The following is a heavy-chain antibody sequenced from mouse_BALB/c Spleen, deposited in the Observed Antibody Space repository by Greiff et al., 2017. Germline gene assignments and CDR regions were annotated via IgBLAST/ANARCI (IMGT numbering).Heavy chain of an antibody. CDR3: ARGGSIDY. CDR1: GFTFSSYG. Sequence: DVQLVESGGGLVQPGGSLKLSCAASGFTFSSYGMSWVRQTPDKRLELVATINSNGGSTYYPDSVKGRFTITRDNAKNTLYLQMSSLKSEDTAMYYCARGGSIDYWGQGTTLTVSS. CDR2: INSNGGST. D-gene: IGHD3-1*01. V-gene: IGHV5-6-3*01. J-gene: IGHJ2*01.